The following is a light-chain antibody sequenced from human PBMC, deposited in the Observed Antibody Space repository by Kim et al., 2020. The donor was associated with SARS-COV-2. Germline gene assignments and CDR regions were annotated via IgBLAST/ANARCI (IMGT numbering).Light chain of an antibody. CDR2: RNN. CDR3: AAWDDSLRGRYV. CDR1: SSNIGSNY. V-gene: IGLV1-47*01. Sequence: QSVLTQPPSASGTPGQRVTISCSGSSSNIGSNYVYWYQQLPGTAPKLLIYRNNQRPSGVPDRFSGSKSGTSASRAISGLRSEDEADYYCAAWDDSLRGRYVFATGTKVTV. J-gene: IGLJ1*01.